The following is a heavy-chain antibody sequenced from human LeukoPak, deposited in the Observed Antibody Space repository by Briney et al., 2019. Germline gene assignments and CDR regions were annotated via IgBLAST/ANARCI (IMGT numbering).Heavy chain of an antibody. CDR2: ISSSGSTI. D-gene: IGHD3-22*01. Sequence: GGSLRLSCAASGFTFDDYGMSWVRQAPGKGLEWVSYISSSGSTIYYADSVKGRFTISRDNAKNSLYLQMNSLRAEDTAVYYCANTYYYDSSGFDYWGQGTLVTVSS. CDR3: ANTYYYDSSGFDY. J-gene: IGHJ4*02. V-gene: IGHV3-48*03. CDR1: GFTFDDYG.